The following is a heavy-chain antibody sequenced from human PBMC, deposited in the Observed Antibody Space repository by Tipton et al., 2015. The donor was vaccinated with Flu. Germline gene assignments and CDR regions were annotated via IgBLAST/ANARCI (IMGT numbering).Heavy chain of an antibody. D-gene: IGHD6-13*01. Sequence: LRLSCAASGFTFSSYGMHWVRQAPGKGLEWVAVIWYDGSNKYYADSVKGRFTISRDNSKNTLYLQMNSLRAEDTAVYYCARGSRQQLVSIDYWGQGTLVTVSS. CDR1: GFTFSSYG. CDR3: ARGSRQQLVSIDY. J-gene: IGHJ4*02. CDR2: IWYDGSNK. V-gene: IGHV3-33*01.